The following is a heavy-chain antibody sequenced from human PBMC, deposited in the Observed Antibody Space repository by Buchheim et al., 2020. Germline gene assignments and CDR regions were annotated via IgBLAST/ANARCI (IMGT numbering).Heavy chain of an antibody. CDR3: ATIFGVVQEYFQH. CDR2: VIPIFASA. CDR1: GGTFSSYA. V-gene: IGHV1-69*06. D-gene: IGHD3-3*01. Sequence: QVQLVQSGAEVKKPGSSVKVSCKAAGGTFSSYAISWVRQAPGQGLEWMGGVIPIFASANYAQKFQGSVTITAVKSTSTAYMELSSLRFEDTAVYYCATIFGVVQEYFQHWGQGTL. J-gene: IGHJ1*01.